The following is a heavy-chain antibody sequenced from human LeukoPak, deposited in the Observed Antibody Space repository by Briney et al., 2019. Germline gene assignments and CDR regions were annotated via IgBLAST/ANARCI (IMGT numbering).Heavy chain of an antibody. CDR1: GFTFSSYA. CDR2: ISGSGGST. CDR3: ASPGRGYSSGWYVGAFDI. Sequence: GGSLRLSCVVSGFTFSSYAMSWVRQAPGKGLEWVSVISGSGGSTYYADSVKGRFTISRDNSKNTLYLQMNSLRAEDTAVYYCASPGRGYSSGWYVGAFDIWGQGTMVTVSS. J-gene: IGHJ3*02. D-gene: IGHD6-19*01. V-gene: IGHV3-23*01.